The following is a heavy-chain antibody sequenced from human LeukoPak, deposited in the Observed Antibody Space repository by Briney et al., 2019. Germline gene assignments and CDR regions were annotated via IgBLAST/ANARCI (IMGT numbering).Heavy chain of an antibody. V-gene: IGHV3-11*04. CDR2: ISSSGSTI. CDR1: GFTFSDYY. D-gene: IGHD6-6*01. CDR3: AKGRLRIAARPDVVYYYYMDV. Sequence: GGSLRLSCAASGFTFSDYYMSWIRQAPGKGLEWVSYISSSGSTIYYADSVEGRFTISRDNAKNSLYLQMNSLRAEDTAVYYCAKGRLRIAARPDVVYYYYMDVWGKGTTVTVSS. J-gene: IGHJ6*03.